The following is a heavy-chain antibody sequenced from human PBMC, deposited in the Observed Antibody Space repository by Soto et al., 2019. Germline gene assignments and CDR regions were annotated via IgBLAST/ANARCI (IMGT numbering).Heavy chain of an antibody. CDR3: SRDAWYSKTYRYDMDV. J-gene: IGHJ6*03. Sequence: QVQLVQSGAEVKKPGASVKVSCNASGYTFTNYYIHWVRQAPGQGLEWMGMINPSGGSTTYAQKFQGRVTMTRDTSTSTVFMELSSLRSEDTALYYCSRDAWYSKTYRYDMDVWGRGTTVTVSS. CDR2: INPSGGST. V-gene: IGHV1-46*03. CDR1: GYTFTNYY. D-gene: IGHD5-18*01.